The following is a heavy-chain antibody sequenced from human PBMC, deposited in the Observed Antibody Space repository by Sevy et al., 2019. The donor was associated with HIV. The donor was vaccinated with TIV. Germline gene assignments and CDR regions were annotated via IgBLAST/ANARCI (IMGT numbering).Heavy chain of an antibody. CDR3: VRAVAAHDSF. Sequence: GESLKISCAASGFSLDSYWMSWVRQTPGKGLEWVANIKQDGSVTYYVDSVKGRFTISRDNVRNLVYLQMNSLRVEDTALYYCVRAVAAHDSFWGQGTLVTVSS. CDR1: GFSLDSYW. J-gene: IGHJ4*02. V-gene: IGHV3-7*01. D-gene: IGHD6-13*01. CDR2: IKQDGSVT.